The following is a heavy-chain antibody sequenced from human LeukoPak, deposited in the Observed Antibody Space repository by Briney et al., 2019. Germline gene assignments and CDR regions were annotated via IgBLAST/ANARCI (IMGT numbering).Heavy chain of an antibody. CDR1: GGSISSGDYY. D-gene: IGHD3-3*02. Sequence: SETLSLTCTVSGGSISSGDYYWSWIRQPPGKGLEWIGYVYYSGSTYYNPSLKSRVTISVDTSKNQFSLKLSSVTAADTAVYYCARDLIRSNDAFDIWGQGIMVTVSS. V-gene: IGHV4-30-4*01. J-gene: IGHJ3*02. CDR3: ARDLIRSNDAFDI. CDR2: VYYSGST.